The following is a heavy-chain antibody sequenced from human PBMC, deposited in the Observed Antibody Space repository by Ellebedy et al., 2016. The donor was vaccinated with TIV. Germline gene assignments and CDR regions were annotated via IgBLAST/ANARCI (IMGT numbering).Heavy chain of an antibody. V-gene: IGHV3-23*01. CDR1: GFTFSNYA. D-gene: IGHD4-23*01. Sequence: GESLKISCAASGFTFSNYAMCWVRQAPGKGLEWVSTISGSNTYYADSVKGRFTISRDSSKNTLYLQMNSLRAEDTAVYYCTRDAAGNGGKLDYWGQGALVTVSS. CDR3: TRDAAGNGGKLDY. CDR2: ISGSNT. J-gene: IGHJ4*02.